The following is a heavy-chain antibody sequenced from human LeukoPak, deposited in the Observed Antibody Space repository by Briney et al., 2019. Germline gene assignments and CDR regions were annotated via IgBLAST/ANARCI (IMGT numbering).Heavy chain of an antibody. CDR2: IQYDGSNK. J-gene: IGHJ3*02. D-gene: IGHD6-13*01. CDR3: ARDRPRWPTVGAFDI. Sequence: GGSLRLSCAASGFTFSSYGMHWVRQAPGKGLEWVAFIQYDGSNKYYTDSVEGRFTISRDNSKNTLYLQMNSLRAEDTAVYYCARDRPRWPTVGAFDIWGQGTMVTVSS. V-gene: IGHV3-30*02. CDR1: GFTFSSYG.